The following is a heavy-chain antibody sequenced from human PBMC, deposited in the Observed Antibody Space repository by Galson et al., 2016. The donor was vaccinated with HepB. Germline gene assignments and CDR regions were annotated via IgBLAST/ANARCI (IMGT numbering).Heavy chain of an antibody. D-gene: IGHD4-17*01. CDR1: GFTFTSSA. CDR3: AADRRLRNYWYFDL. V-gene: IGHV1-58*02. J-gene: IGHJ2*01. Sequence: SVKVSCKASGFTFTSSAMQWVRQARGQRLEWIGWIVVGSGNTNYAQKFQERVTITRDMSTSTAYMELSILRSEDTAVYYCAADRRLRNYWYFDLWGRGTLVTVSS. CDR2: IVVGSGNT.